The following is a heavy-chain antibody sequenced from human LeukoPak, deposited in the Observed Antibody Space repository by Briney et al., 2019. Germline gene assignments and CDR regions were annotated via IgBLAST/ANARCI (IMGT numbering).Heavy chain of an antibody. CDR1: GFSFSDYY. Sequence: GGSLRLSCAASGFSFSDYYVIWIRQAPGRGLEYVSYISTHGSSIHYADSVKGRLTISRDNANNSLFLQMNSLRDEDTAVYYCARDSHGDYVDDAFDIWGQGTMVTVSS. CDR2: ISTHGSSI. V-gene: IGHV3-11*01. CDR3: ARDSHGDYVDDAFDI. D-gene: IGHD4-17*01. J-gene: IGHJ3*02.